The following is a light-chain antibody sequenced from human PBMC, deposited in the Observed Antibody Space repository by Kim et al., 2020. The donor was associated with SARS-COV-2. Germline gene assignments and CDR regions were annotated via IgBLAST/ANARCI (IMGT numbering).Light chain of an antibody. J-gene: IGKJ5*01. Sequence: ASVGDRLTLTCRASQGINNYIAWYHQEPGKAPKLLVNGVSGFRSGVPPRFSGSGSGTDFTLILTSLQPEDSGNYYCQHLYGYPITFGQGKRLAIK. V-gene: IGKV1-9*01. CDR2: GVS. CDR1: QGINNY. CDR3: QHLYGYPIT.